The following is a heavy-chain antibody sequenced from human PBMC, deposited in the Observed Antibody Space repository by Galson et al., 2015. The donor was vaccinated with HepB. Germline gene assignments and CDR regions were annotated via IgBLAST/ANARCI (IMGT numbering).Heavy chain of an antibody. CDR2: IKSDGSRT. V-gene: IGHV3-74*01. CDR1: GFTFSNYW. D-gene: IGHD5-24*01. J-gene: IGHJ6*02. Sequence: SLRLSCAASGFTFSNYWMHWVRQAPGKGLVWVSRIKSDGSRTTYADSVKGRFTISRDNAKNTLYLQMISLRAEDTAVYYCARDRGDGMYYYYGMDVWGQGTTVTVSS. CDR3: ARDRGDGMYYYYGMDV.